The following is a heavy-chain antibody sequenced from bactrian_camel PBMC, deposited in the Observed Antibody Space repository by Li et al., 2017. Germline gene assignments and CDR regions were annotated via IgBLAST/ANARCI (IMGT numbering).Heavy chain of an antibody. V-gene: IGHV3S40*01. J-gene: IGHJ4*01. D-gene: IGHD8*01. CDR3: AGRTNLLGCTLEPRLYDY. Sequence: QLVESGGGLVQPGGSLRLSCAASGFDFGVYGMSWVRQAQGQGLEWVSIISASSGTKFYADSVKGRFTISQEGSAKTVHLQMNSLKLEDTAMYYCAGRTNLLGCTLEPRLYDYWGQGTQVTVS. CDR1: GFDFGVYG. CDR2: ISASSGTK.